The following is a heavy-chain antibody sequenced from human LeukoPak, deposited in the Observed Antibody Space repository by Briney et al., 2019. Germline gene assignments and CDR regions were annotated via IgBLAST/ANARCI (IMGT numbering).Heavy chain of an antibody. CDR1: GFTVSSYS. V-gene: IGHV3-30*18. CDR3: AKDQSQ. Sequence: AGGSLRLSCAASGFTVSSYSMHWVRQAPGKGLEWVAVISIDGNNKYYGDSVKGRFTISRDNSKNTLYLQINSLRPEDTAVYYCAKDQSQWGQGTLVIVSS. CDR2: ISIDGNNK. J-gene: IGHJ4*02.